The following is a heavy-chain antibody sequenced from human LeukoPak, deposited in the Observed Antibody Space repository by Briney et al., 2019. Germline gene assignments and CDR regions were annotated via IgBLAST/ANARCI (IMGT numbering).Heavy chain of an antibody. Sequence: ASVTVSITSSVYTFTGYYMHWVRQAPGQGLEWMGWINPNSGGTNYAQKFQGRVTMTRDTSISTAYMELSRLRSDDTAVYYCARDFNYYDSSGPDYWGQGTLVTVSS. CDR2: INPNSGGT. J-gene: IGHJ4*02. V-gene: IGHV1-2*02. CDR1: VYTFTGYY. CDR3: ARDFNYYDSSGPDY. D-gene: IGHD3-22*01.